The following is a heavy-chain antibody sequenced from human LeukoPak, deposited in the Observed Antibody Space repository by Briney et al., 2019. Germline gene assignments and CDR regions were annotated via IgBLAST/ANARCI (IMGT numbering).Heavy chain of an antibody. CDR2: IRYDGSNK. CDR1: GFTFSSYG. CDR3: ATSIAAAIPEIDY. Sequence: GGSLRLSCAASGFTFSSYGMHWARQAPGKGLEWVAFIRYDGSNKYYADSVKGRFTISRDNSKNTLYLQMNSLRAEDTAVYYCATSIAAAIPEIDYWGQGTLVTVSS. J-gene: IGHJ4*02. V-gene: IGHV3-30*02. D-gene: IGHD6-13*01.